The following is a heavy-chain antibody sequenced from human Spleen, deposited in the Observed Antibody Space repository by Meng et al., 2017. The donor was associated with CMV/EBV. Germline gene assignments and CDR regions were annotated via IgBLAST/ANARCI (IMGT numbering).Heavy chain of an antibody. CDR2: IFPGGNT. CDR1: GGSFSGYY. Sequence: ESLKISCAVKGGSFSGYYWNWIRQSPGKGLEWIGEIFPGGNTNYRPSLKNRVTISADTPNNQFSLKLTSVTAADTAIYYCARGFMSGFWGQGTLVTVSS. D-gene: IGHD5-12*01. V-gene: IGHV4-34*01. CDR3: ARGFMSGF. J-gene: IGHJ4*02.